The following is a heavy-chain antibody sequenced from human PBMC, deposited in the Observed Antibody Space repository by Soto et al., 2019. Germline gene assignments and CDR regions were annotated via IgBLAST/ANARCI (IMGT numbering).Heavy chain of an antibody. Sequence: QVQLVESGGGVVQPGRSLRLSCAASGFTFSNYAMHWVRQAPGKGLEWVAVISYDGSNKYYADSVKGRFTISRDNSKNTLYLQMNSLRAEDTAMYYWARDTGDYWGQGTLGTVSS. V-gene: IGHV3-30-3*01. CDR3: ARDTGDY. CDR2: ISYDGSNK. CDR1: GFTFSNYA. J-gene: IGHJ4*02.